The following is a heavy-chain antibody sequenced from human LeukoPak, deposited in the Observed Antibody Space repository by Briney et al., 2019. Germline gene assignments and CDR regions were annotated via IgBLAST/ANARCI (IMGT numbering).Heavy chain of an antibody. J-gene: IGHJ4*02. CDR3: ARDSHYASGDFYMSYFFDF. D-gene: IGHD3-10*01. CDR1: GGSISSGGYY. Sequence: SETLSLTCTVSGGSISSGGYYWSWIRQPPGKGLEWIGYIYHSGSTYYNPSLESRVTISVDKSRNEFSLKLTSVTAADTAVYFCARDSHYASGDFYMSYFFDFWGQGTLVTVSS. V-gene: IGHV4-30-2*01. CDR2: IYHSGST.